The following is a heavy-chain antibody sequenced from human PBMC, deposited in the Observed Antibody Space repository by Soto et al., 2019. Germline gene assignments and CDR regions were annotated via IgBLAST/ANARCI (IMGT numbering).Heavy chain of an antibody. D-gene: IGHD6-19*01. CDR1: GYTFTSYG. V-gene: IGHV1-18*01. Sequence: QVQLVQSGAEVKKPGASVKVSCKASGYTFTSYGISWVRQAPGQGLEWMGWISAYNGNTNYAQKLQGRVTMSTDTSTSTGYMELRSLRSNDAAVYYFASGESYSSGGAPHYGHWGQGSLVTVAS. CDR2: ISAYNGNT. CDR3: ASGESYSSGGAPHYGH. J-gene: IGHJ4*02.